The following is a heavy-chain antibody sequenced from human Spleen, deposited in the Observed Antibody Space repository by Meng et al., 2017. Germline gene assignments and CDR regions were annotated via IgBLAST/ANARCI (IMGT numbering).Heavy chain of an antibody. D-gene: IGHD4-17*01. CDR3: ARGSPPSTTVTTRRAFDI. CDR2: IYTSGST. Sequence: SETLSLTCTVSGGSINNYYWSWIRQPAGKGLEWIGRIYTSGSTNYNPSLKSRVTISVDTSKNQFSLKLSSVTAADTAVYYCARGSPPSTTVTTRRAFDIWGQGTMVTVSS. CDR1: GGSINNYY. J-gene: IGHJ3*02. V-gene: IGHV4-4*07.